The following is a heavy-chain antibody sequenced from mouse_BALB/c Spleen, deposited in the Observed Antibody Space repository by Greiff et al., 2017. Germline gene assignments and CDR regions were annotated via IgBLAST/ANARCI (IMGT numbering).Heavy chain of an antibody. D-gene: IGHD3-3*01. CDR2: ISYSGST. Sequence: VQLQQSGPGLVKPSQSLSLTCTVTGYSITSDYAWNWIRQFPGNKLEWMGYISYSGSTSYNPSLKSRISITRDTSKNQFFLQLNSVTTEDTATYYCAGGGRFAYWGQGTLVTVSA. CDR3: AGGGRFAY. V-gene: IGHV3-2*02. CDR1: GYSITSDYA. J-gene: IGHJ3*01.